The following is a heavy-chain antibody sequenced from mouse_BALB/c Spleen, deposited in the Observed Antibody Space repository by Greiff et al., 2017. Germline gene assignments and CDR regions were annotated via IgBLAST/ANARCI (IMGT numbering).Heavy chain of an antibody. Sequence: EVKLMDSGPGLVKPSQSLSLTCTVTGYSITSDYAWNWIRQFPGNKLEWMGYISYSGSTSYNPSLKSRISITRDTSKNQFFLQLNSVTTEDTATYYCARGVITRYAMDYWGQGTSVTVSS. CDR1: GYSITSDYA. J-gene: IGHJ4*01. D-gene: IGHD2-4*01. V-gene: IGHV3-2*02. CDR3: ARGVITRYAMDY. CDR2: ISYSGST.